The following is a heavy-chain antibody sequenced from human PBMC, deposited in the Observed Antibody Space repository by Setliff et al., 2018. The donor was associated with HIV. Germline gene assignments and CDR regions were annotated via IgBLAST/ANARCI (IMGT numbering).Heavy chain of an antibody. Sequence: SETLSLTCSVSGGSISSSGYYWSWIRQHPGKGLEWLGYIHYSGTTYYSPSLESRLTISIDTSENQFSLKLNSVTAADTAVYYCARRGRDGVLIVFATGFDPWGQGTLVTVSS. CDR1: GGSISSSGYY. J-gene: IGHJ5*02. CDR3: ARRGRDGVLIVFATGFDP. V-gene: IGHV4-30-4*01. D-gene: IGHD2-8*01. CDR2: IHYSGTT.